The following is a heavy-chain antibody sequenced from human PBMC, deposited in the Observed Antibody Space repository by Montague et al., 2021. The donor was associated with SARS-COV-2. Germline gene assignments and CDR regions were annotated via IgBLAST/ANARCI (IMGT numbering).Heavy chain of an antibody. CDR2: IYYSGST. V-gene: IGHV4-31*03. Sequence: TLSLTRTLSGGSISSGGYYWSWIRQHPGKGLEWIGYIYYSGSTYYNPSLKSRVTISVDTSKNQFSLKLSSVTAADTAVYYCARAPTIFGVVITNFDYWGQGTLVTVSS. D-gene: IGHD3-3*01. CDR1: GGSISSGGYY. J-gene: IGHJ4*02. CDR3: ARAPTIFGVVITNFDY.